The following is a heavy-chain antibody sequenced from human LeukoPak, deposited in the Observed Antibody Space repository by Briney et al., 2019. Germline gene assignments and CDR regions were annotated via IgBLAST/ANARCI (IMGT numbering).Heavy chain of an antibody. J-gene: IGHJ4*02. Sequence: SETLSLTCTVSGGSISSGSYYWSWIRQPAGKGLEWIGRIYTSGSTNYNPSLKSRVTISVDTSKNQFSLKLSSVTAAGTAVYYCARSGWGGDYFDYWGQGTLVTVSS. CDR2: IYTSGST. CDR1: GGSISSGSYY. D-gene: IGHD6-19*01. CDR3: ARSGWGGDYFDY. V-gene: IGHV4-61*02.